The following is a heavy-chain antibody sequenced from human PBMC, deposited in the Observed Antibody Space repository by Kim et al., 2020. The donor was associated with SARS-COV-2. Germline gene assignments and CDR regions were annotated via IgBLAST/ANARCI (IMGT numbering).Heavy chain of an antibody. V-gene: IGHV3-64D*09. CDR1: GFTFSNYA. CDR2: ISNNGGST. Sequence: GGSLRLSCSASGFTFSNYAMHWVRQAPGKGLEYLSAISNNGGSTYYADSVKGRFTISRDNSKNTLYLQLSSLRPEDTAFYYCVKGIGSSSWYNYFDYWGQGTLVTVSS. J-gene: IGHJ4*02. CDR3: VKGIGSSSWYNYFDY. D-gene: IGHD6-13*01.